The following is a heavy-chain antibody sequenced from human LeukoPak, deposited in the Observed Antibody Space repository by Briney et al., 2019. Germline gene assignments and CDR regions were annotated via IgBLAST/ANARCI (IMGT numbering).Heavy chain of an antibody. CDR1: GGSISSYY. CDR2: IYYSGST. Sequence: SETLSLTCTVSGGSISSYYWSWIRQPPGKGLEWIGYIYYSGSTNYNPSLKRRVTISVDTSKNRFSLKLSSVSAADTAVYYCARVGYSSSWYADYWGQGTLVTVSS. CDR3: ARVGYSSSWYADY. V-gene: IGHV4-59*01. D-gene: IGHD6-13*01. J-gene: IGHJ4*02.